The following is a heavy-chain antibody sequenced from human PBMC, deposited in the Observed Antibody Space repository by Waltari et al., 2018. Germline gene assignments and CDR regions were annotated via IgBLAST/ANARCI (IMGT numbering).Heavy chain of an antibody. J-gene: IGHJ6*03. CDR2: IFYGGST. Sequence: QVQLQQSGPRLVKPSETLSLPCSVSGGSVSTYYWTWIRQSPGKGLESSGYIFYGGSTKYNPSLESRVSISLDTSKNQFSLKLSSVTAADTAVYYCARWVNYDASGPLLGYYMDVWGKGTTVTVSS. CDR1: GGSVSTYY. CDR3: ARWVNYDASGPLLGYYMDV. V-gene: IGHV4-59*02. D-gene: IGHD3-22*01.